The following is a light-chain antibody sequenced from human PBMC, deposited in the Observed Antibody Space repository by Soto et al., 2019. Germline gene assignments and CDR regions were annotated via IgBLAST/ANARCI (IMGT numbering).Light chain of an antibody. CDR3: QQLNSYPVT. CDR1: QAISTY. Sequence: IQLTQSPCSLSASVGDRVTITCRASQAISTYLAWYQQSPGKAPKLLIYAASSLQRGVPSRFSGSGSGTDFTLTISSLQPEDFATYHCQQLNSYPVTFGQGTKVDIK. CDR2: AAS. V-gene: IGKV1-9*01. J-gene: IGKJ1*01.